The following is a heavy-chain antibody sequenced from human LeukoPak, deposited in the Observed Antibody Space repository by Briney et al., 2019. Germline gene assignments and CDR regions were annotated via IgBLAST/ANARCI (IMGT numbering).Heavy chain of an antibody. J-gene: IGHJ4*02. D-gene: IGHD3-22*01. Sequence: PGGSLRLSCAASGFTFSSYWMSWVRQAPGKGLEWVANIKQDGSEKYYVDSVKGRFTISRDNARNSLYLQMNSLRAEDTAVYYCARVGYYYDNDYWGQGTLVTVSS. CDR3: ARVGYYYDNDY. V-gene: IGHV3-7*01. CDR2: IKQDGSEK. CDR1: GFTFSSYW.